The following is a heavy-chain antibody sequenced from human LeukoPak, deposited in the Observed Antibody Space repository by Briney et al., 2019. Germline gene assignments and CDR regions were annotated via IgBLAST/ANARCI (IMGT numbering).Heavy chain of an antibody. CDR1: GYTFTSYG. D-gene: IGHD3-3*01. CDR2: ISAYNGNT. Sequence: ASVKVSCKASGYTFTSYGISWVRQAPGQGLEWMGWISAYNGNTNYAQKLQGRVAMTTDTSTSTAYMELRSLRSDDTAVYYCARGDDFWSGSEPLDYWGQGTLVTVSS. V-gene: IGHV1-18*01. J-gene: IGHJ4*02. CDR3: ARGDDFWSGSEPLDY.